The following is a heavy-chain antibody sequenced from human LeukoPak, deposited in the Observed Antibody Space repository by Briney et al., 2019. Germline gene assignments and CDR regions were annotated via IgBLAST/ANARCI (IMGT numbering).Heavy chain of an antibody. CDR1: GGSISSYY. Sequence: SETLSLTCTVSGGSISSYYWSWIRQPPGKGLEWIGYIYYSGSTNYNPSLKSRVTISVDTSKNQFSLKLSSVTAADTAVYYCARPDFSGVFDYWGQGTLVTVSS. J-gene: IGHJ4*02. D-gene: IGHD2-15*01. V-gene: IGHV4-59*12. CDR3: ARPDFSGVFDY. CDR2: IYYSGST.